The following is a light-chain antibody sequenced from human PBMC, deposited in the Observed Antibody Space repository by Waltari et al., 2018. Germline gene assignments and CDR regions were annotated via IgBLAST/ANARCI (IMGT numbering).Light chain of an antibody. CDR3: CSYGGSSSFVI. CDR2: EVA. Sequence: QSALTQPASVSGSPGQSITISCTGTSSDVGGHNHLAWYQQHPNKDPQLLIFEVARRSSGLSSRFSGSKSGNTASLTISGLQAEDEADYYCCSYGGSSSFVIVGGGTKLTVL. V-gene: IGLV2-23*02. J-gene: IGLJ2*01. CDR1: SSDVGGHNH.